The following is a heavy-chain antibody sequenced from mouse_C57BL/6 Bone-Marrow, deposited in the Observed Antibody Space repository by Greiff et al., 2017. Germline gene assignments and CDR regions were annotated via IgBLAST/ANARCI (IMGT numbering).Heavy chain of an antibody. Sequence: VQLQQSEPELVKPGASVKIPCKASGYTFSDYNMVWVKQRHGKRLEWIGDINPNNGGPICNQKFNGKATLSVDTSSRTACMELRSLTSEDTAVYYCARKGGNYYYAMEYWGKGASATVSS. CDR2: INPNNGGP. CDR3: ARKGGNYYYAMEY. D-gene: IGHD2-1*01. V-gene: IGHV1-18*01. J-gene: IGHJ4*01. CDR1: GYTFSDYN.